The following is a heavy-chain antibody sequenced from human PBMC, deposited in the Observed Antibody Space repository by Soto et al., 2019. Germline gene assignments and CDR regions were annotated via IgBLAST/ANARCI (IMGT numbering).Heavy chain of an antibody. CDR2: IIPIFCTA. CDR1: GGTFSSYA. D-gene: IGHD6-25*01. J-gene: IGHJ6*02. V-gene: IGHV1-69*06. Sequence: QVQLVQSGAEVKKPGSSVKVSCKASGGTFSSYAISWVRQSPGQGLEWMAGIIPIFCTANYAQKFQGRVTITADKSTRTAYMELSSLRSEDTAVYYCARSLVADYYYYGMDVWGQGTTVTVSS. CDR3: ARSLVADYYYYGMDV.